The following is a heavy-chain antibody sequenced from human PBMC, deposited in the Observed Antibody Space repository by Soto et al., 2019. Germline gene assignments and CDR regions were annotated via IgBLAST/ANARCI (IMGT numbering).Heavy chain of an antibody. CDR2: IYYSGST. J-gene: IGHJ6*03. D-gene: IGHD3-10*01. V-gene: IGHV4-31*03. CDR3: ARERGSGSYYNEYYMDV. CDR1: GGSISSGGYY. Sequence: SETLSLTCTVSGGSISSGGYYWSWIRQHPGKGLEWIGYIYYSGSTYYNPSLKSRVTISVDTSKNQFSLKLSSVTAADTAVYYCARERGSGSYYNEYYMDVWGKGTTVTVSS.